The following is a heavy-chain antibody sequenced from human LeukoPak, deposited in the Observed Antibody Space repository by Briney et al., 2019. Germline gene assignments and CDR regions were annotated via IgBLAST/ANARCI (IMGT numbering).Heavy chain of an antibody. CDR3: ARDGPTYYYDNGGYYFAY. D-gene: IGHD3-22*01. CDR2: IYHTGGT. Sequence: PSETLSLTCAVSGYSISSSYYWGWIRQPPGKGLEWIGSIYHTGGTYYNPSLKSRVTISIDTSKNQFSLKLSSVTAADTAVYYCARDGPTYYYDNGGYYFAYWGQGTLVSVSS. J-gene: IGHJ4*02. V-gene: IGHV4-38-2*02. CDR1: GYSISSSYY.